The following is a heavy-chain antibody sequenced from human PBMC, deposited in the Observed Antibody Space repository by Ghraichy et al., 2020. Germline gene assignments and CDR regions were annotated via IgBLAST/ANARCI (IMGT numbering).Heavy chain of an antibody. D-gene: IGHD3-3*01. CDR1: GGSISSYY. Sequence: SETLSLTCTVSGGSISSYYWSWIRQPPGKGLEWIGYIYYSGSTNYNPSLKSRVTISVDTSKNQFSLKLSSVTAADTAVYYCARGGSWSGYYYFYYFDYWGQGTLVTVSS. CDR2: IYYSGST. V-gene: IGHV4-59*01. CDR3: ARGGSWSGYYYFYYFDY. J-gene: IGHJ4*02.